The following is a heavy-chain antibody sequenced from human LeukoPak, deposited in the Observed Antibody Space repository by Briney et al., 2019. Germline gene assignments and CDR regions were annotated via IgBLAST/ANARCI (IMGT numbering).Heavy chain of an antibody. D-gene: IGHD6-19*01. J-gene: IGHJ4*02. Sequence: GGSLRLSCAASGFTFSNYWMHWVRQAPGKGLVWVSRISSDGRSASYADSVKGRFTISRDNAKNTLYLQMNSLRAEDTAVYYCASTGQWLADFYYWGQGALVTVSS. CDR2: ISSDGRSA. CDR3: ASTGQWLADFYY. CDR1: GFTFSNYW. V-gene: IGHV3-74*01.